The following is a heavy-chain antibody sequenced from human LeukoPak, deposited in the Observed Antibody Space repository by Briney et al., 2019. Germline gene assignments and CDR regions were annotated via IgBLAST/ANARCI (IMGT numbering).Heavy chain of an antibody. J-gene: IGHJ6*02. Sequence: GGSLRLSCAASGFTFSSYGMHWVRQAPGKGLEWVAVIWYDGSNKYYADSVKGRFTISRDNSKNTLYLQMNSLRAEDTAVYYCARGIGYCTNGVCYSYGMDVWGQGTTVTVS. D-gene: IGHD2-8*01. V-gene: IGHV3-33*01. CDR1: GFTFSSYG. CDR2: IWYDGSNK. CDR3: ARGIGYCTNGVCYSYGMDV.